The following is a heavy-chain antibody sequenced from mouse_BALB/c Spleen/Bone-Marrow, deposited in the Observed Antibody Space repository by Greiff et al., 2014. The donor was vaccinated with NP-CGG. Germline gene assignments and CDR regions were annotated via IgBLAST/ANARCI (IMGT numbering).Heavy chain of an antibody. CDR2: IRNKANGYTT. D-gene: IGHD3-1*01. Sequence: EVKLMESGGGLVQPGGSLRLSCATSGFTFTDYYMSWVRQPPGKALEWLGFIRNKANGYTTEYSASVKGRFTISRDNSQSILYLQMNTLRAEDSATYYCARDRVARATGYYFDYWGQGTTLTVSS. V-gene: IGHV7-3*02. CDR3: ARDRVARATGYYFDY. J-gene: IGHJ2*01. CDR1: GFTFTDYY.